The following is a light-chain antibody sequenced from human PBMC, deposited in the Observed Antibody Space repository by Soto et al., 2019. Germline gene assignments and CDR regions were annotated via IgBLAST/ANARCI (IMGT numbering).Light chain of an antibody. J-gene: IGKJ3*01. CDR1: QSFNSNY. CDR3: QHYDTSPPEFT. V-gene: IGKV3-20*01. CDR2: GAS. Sequence: EIVLTQSPGTLSLSPGERATLSCRASQSFNSNYLAWYQHQPGQAPRLLIFGASYRATGIPDRFSGSGSGTDFTLTISRLEPEDFAVYYCQHYDTSPPEFTFGPGTKVDIK.